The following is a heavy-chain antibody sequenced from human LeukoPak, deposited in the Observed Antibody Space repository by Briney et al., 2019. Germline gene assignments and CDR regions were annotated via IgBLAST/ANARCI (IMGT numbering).Heavy chain of an antibody. Sequence: SETLSLTCTVSGGSISSSSYYWGWIRQPPGKGLEWIGSIYYSGSTYYNPSLKSRVTISVDTSKNQFSLKLSSVTAADTAVYYCARRVPAAPWAFDIWGQGTKVTVSS. CDR1: GGSISSSSYY. D-gene: IGHD2-2*01. CDR2: IYYSGST. V-gene: IGHV4-39*01. J-gene: IGHJ3*02. CDR3: ARRVPAAPWAFDI.